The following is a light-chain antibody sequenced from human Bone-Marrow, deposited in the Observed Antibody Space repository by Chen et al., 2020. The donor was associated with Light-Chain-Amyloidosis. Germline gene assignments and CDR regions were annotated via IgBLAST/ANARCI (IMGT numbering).Light chain of an antibody. CDR3: MQALQTPRT. J-gene: IGKJ1*01. CDR2: LGS. V-gene: IGKV2-28*01. CDR1: QSLLHHTGYHY. Sequence: DLVMTQSPLSLPVIPGEPASISCRSNQSLLHHTGYHYLDWYLQKPGQSPQLVVYLGSNRASGVPERFSGSGSGTDFTLKISRVEAEDVGVYYCMQALQTPRTFGQGTKVEIK.